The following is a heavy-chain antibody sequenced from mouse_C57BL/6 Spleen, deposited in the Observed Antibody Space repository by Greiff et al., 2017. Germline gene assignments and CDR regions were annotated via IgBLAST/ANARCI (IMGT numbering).Heavy chain of an antibody. J-gene: IGHJ4*01. CDR2: IYPRDGST. CDR1: GYTFTSYD. CDR3: ARDDYDGGYAMDY. V-gene: IGHV1-85*01. Sequence: QVQLQQSGPELVKPGASVKLSCKASGYTFTSYDINWVKQRPGQGLEWIGWIYPRDGSTKYNEKLKGKDTLTVDTSSSTAYMELHILTSEDSAVYFCARDDYDGGYAMDYWGQGTSVTVSS. D-gene: IGHD2-4*01.